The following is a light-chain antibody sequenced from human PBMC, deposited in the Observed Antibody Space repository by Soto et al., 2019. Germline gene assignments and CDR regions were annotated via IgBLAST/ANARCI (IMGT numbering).Light chain of an antibody. Sequence: EIVLTQSPATLSLSPGERATLSCRASQSVSTYLAWYQQKPGQAPRLLIYDASDRATGIPARFSASGSGTDFTLTISSLEPEDFAVYYCQQRSNWPLTFSGGTKVEIK. J-gene: IGKJ4*01. CDR1: QSVSTY. CDR3: QQRSNWPLT. V-gene: IGKV3-11*01. CDR2: DAS.